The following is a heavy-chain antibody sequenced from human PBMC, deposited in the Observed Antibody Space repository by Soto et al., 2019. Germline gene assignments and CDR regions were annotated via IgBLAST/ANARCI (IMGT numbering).Heavy chain of an antibody. CDR3: ARVIGPVRYYYDSSGYLN. D-gene: IGHD3-22*01. J-gene: IGHJ4*02. CDR1: GYSIISGYY. V-gene: IGHV4-38-2*01. CDR2: IYHSGST. Sequence: KASETLSLTCAFSGYSIISGYYWGWIRQPPGKGLEWIGSIYHSGSTYYNPSLKSRVTISVDTSKNQFSLKLSSVTAADTAVYYCARVIGPVRYYYDSSGYLNWGQGTLVTVSS.